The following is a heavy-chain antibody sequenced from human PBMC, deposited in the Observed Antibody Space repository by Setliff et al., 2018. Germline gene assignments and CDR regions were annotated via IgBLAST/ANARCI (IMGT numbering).Heavy chain of an antibody. J-gene: IGHJ4*02. V-gene: IGHV4-59*01. CDR2: IYDNGNT. Sequence: SETLSLTCTVSGGSISSYYWSWIRQPPGKGLEWIGYIYDNGNTNYNPSLKSRVTISVDTSKKQFSLKLSSVTAADTAVYYCARGIVAGTGAPGYWGQGTLVTVSS. D-gene: IGHD6-19*01. CDR3: ARGIVAGTGAPGY. CDR1: GGSISSYY.